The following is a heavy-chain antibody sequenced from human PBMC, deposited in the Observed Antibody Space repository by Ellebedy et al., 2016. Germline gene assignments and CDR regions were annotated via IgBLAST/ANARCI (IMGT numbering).Heavy chain of an antibody. D-gene: IGHD3-3*01. CDR2: IVFSGTAT. J-gene: IGHJ4*02. CDR1: GFTFNIAG. CDR3: ARDGSEWSRDY. Sequence: GESLKISXAASGFTFNIAGMTWVRQAPGKGLEWVATIVFSGTATYYSDSVKGRFIISRDNPKNSLFLQMNSLRVEDTAVYYCARDGSEWSRDYWGQGTLVTVSS. V-gene: IGHV3-21*01.